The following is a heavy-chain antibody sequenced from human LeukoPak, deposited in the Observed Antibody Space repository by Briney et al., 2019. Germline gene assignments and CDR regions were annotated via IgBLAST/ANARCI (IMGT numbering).Heavy chain of an antibody. Sequence: ASVKVSCKASGYTFSSYGISWVRQAPGQGLEWVGWISAYNGNTYYAQRLQGRVTMTTDTSTSTAYMELRSLRSDDTAVYYCARADYGDYIDAFDIWGQGTMVTVSS. CDR3: ARADYGDYIDAFDI. D-gene: IGHD4-17*01. J-gene: IGHJ3*02. CDR1: GYTFSSYG. CDR2: ISAYNGNT. V-gene: IGHV1-18*01.